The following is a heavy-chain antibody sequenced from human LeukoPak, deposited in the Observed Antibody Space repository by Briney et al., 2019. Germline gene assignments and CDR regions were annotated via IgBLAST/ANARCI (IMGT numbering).Heavy chain of an antibody. V-gene: IGHV4-4*07. CDR3: ARGTYCGSDCYSFEY. J-gene: IGHJ4*02. CDR2: FYSSVST. D-gene: IGHD2-21*01. CDR1: GGSISSYY. Sequence: SETLSLTCIVSGGSISSYYWNWIRQSAGQGLEWIGRFYSSVSTDYNPSLKRRVTMSVDTSKNQFSLKLSSVTAADTAVYYCARGTYCGSDCYSFEYWGQGTLVTVSS.